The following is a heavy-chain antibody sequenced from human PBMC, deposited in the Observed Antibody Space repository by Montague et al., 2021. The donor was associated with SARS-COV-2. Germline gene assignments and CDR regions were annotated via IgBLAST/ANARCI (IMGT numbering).Heavy chain of an antibody. J-gene: IGHJ6*02. V-gene: IGHV4-61*02. Sequence: TLYLTCTVSGASVTTGHYYWSWIRQPAGKGLEWIGRVYPSGNTNYNPSLRSRVSISVDMSKNQISLKLSSVTAADTAAYYCARVRGAALYFGEVGYYGMVVWGQGTTVTVSS. CDR3: ARVRGAALYFGEVGYYGMVV. CDR2: VYPSGNT. CDR1: GASVTTGHYY. D-gene: IGHD3-10*01.